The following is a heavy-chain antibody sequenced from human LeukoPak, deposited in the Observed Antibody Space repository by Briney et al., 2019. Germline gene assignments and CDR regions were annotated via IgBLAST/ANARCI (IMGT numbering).Heavy chain of an antibody. V-gene: IGHV4-39*02. D-gene: IGHD6-13*01. CDR3: AKDRRPNSYSSSWLDY. CDR1: GGSISSSNSY. J-gene: IGHJ4*02. CDR2: IYYSGNT. Sequence: SETLSLTCIVSGGSISSSNSYWGWIRQPPGKGLEWIGSIYYSGNTYYNSSLKSRVTISIDTSKNQFSLKLSSVTAADTAVYYCAKDRRPNSYSSSWLDYWGQGTLITVSS.